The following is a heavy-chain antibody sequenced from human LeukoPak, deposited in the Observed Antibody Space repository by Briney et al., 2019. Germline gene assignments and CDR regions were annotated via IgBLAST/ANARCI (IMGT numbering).Heavy chain of an antibody. CDR3: ARRYMVRGVYDLFFDY. Sequence: PSETLSLTCAVYGGSFSGYYWSWIRQPPGKGLEWIGEINRSGSTNYNPSLKTRVTTSVDTSKNQFSLKLSSVTAADTAVYYCARRYMVRGVYDLFFDYWGQGTLVTVSS. CDR1: GGSFSGYY. V-gene: IGHV4-34*01. J-gene: IGHJ4*02. D-gene: IGHD3-10*01. CDR2: INRSGST.